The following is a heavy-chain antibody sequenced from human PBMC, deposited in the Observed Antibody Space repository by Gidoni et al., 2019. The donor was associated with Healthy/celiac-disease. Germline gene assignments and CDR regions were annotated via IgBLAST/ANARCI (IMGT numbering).Heavy chain of an antibody. CDR3: ARHSSGWYDLDY. V-gene: IGHV4-59*01. J-gene: IGHJ4*02. CDR1: VGSISSYY. CDR2: SYYSGST. Sequence: QVQLQEAVPGLVKPSETLSISCTVSVGSISSYYWSWIRQLPGKRLEWSGYSYYSGSTNYNPSLKSRVTISVDTSKNQFSLKLSSVTAADTAVYYCARHSSGWYDLDYWGQGTLVTVSS. D-gene: IGHD6-19*01.